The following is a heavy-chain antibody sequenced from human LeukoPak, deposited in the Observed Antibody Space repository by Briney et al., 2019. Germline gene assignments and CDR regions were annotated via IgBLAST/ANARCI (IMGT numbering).Heavy chain of an antibody. D-gene: IGHD4-17*01. V-gene: IGHV3-33*08. CDR3: ARGARVTSTAFDI. CDR2: IWYDGSNK. CDR1: GFTFSSYG. J-gene: IGHJ3*02. Sequence: PGGSLRLSCAASGFTFSSYGMHWVRQAPGKGLEWVAVIWYDGSNKYYADSVKGRFTISRDNSKNTLYLQMNSLRAEDTAVYYCARGARVTSTAFDIWGQGTMVTVSS.